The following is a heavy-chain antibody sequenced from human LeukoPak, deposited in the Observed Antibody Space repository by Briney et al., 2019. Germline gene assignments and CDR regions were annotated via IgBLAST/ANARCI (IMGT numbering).Heavy chain of an antibody. CDR2: IYYSGST. D-gene: IGHD3-10*02. V-gene: IGHV4-39*01. CDR3: ARLFSSTLYFDY. CDR1: GGSISSSSYH. Sequence: KPSETLSLTCTVSGGSISSSSYHWGWIRQPPGKGLEWIGSIYYSGSTYYNPSLKSRVTISVDTSKNQFSLKLSSVTAADTAVYYCARLFSSTLYFDYWGQGTLVTVSS. J-gene: IGHJ4*02.